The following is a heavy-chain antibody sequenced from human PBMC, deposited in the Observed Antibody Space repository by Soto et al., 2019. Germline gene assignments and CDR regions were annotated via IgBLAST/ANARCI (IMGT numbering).Heavy chain of an antibody. CDR2: ISYDGSNK. J-gene: IGHJ4*02. CDR1: GFTFSSYG. CDR3: AKDRDY. V-gene: IGHV3-30*18. Sequence: GGSLRLSCAASGFTFSSYGMHWVRQAPGKGLEWVAVISYDGSNKYYADSVKGRFTISRDNSKNTLYLQMNSLRAEDTAVYYCAKDRDYWGQGTLVTVSS.